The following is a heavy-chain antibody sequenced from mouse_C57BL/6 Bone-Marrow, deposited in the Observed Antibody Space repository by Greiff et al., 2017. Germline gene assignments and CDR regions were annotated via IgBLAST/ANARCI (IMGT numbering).Heavy chain of an antibody. V-gene: IGHV1S56*01. J-gene: IGHJ1*01. CDR2: IFPGDGRT. CDR3: GRSPAYGSRWYLDV. CDR1: DYTFTNYD. D-gene: IGHD1-1*01. Sequence: QVQLQQSGADLVKPGASLKLSCKASDYTFTNYDIHWVRQRPEQGLEWIGWIFPGDGRTEYNERFKGKATLTTDKSSSTAYMQLSRLTSDESAVYFCGRSPAYGSRWYLDVWGAGTTVTVSS.